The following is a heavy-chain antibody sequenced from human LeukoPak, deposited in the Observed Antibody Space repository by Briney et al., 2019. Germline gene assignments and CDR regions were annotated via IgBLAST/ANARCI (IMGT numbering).Heavy chain of an antibody. V-gene: IGHV3-21*01. CDR2: ISSSSSYI. Sequence: GGSLRLSCAASGFTFSSYGMNWVRQAPGKGLEWVSSISSSSSYIYYADSVKGRFTISRDNAKNSLYLQMNSLRAEDTAVYYCAREEYSSSRGYMDVWGKGTTVTVSS. CDR3: AREEYSSSRGYMDV. D-gene: IGHD6-6*01. J-gene: IGHJ6*03. CDR1: GFTFSSYG.